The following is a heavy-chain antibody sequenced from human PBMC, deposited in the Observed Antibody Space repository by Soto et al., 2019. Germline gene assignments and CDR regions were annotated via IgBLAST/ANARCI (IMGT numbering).Heavy chain of an antibody. Sequence: QVQLVESGGGVVQPGRSLRLSCAASGFTFSSYGMHWVRQAPSKGLEWVAVISYDGSNKYYADSVKGRFTISRDNFKNTLYLQMNSLRAEDTAVYYCAIHPDYWGQGTLVTVSS. J-gene: IGHJ4*02. V-gene: IGHV3-30*03. CDR2: ISYDGSNK. CDR1: GFTFSSYG. CDR3: AIHPDY.